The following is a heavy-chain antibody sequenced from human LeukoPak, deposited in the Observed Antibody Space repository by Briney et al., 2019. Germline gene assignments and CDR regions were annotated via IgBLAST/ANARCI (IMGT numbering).Heavy chain of an antibody. CDR1: GGSFSGYY. V-gene: IGHV4-34*01. J-gene: IGHJ6*02. Sequence: SETLSLTYAVYGGSFSGYYWSWIRQPPGKGLEWIGEINHSGSTNYNPSLKSRVTISVDTSKNQFSLKLSSVTAADTAVYYCARGVRYDSSGYYFPHYYGMDVWGQGTTVTVSS. CDR3: ARGVRYDSSGYYFPHYYGMDV. D-gene: IGHD3-22*01. CDR2: INHSGST.